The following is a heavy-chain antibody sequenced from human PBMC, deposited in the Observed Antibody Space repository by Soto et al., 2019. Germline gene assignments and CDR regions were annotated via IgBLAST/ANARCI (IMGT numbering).Heavy chain of an antibody. V-gene: IGHV3-48*01. CDR2: ISSSSSTI. D-gene: IGHD6-13*01. CDR3: VKGTAAAATELDY. Sequence: PGGSLRLSCAASGFTFSSYSMNWVRQAPGKGLEWVSYISSSSSTIYYADSVKGRFTISRDNAKNSLYLQMNSLRAEDTAVYYCVKGTAAAATELDYWGQGTLVTVSS. J-gene: IGHJ4*02. CDR1: GFTFSSYS.